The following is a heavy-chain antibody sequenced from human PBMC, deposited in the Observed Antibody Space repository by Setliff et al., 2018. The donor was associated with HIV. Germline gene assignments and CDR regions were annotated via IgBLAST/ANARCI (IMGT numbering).Heavy chain of an antibody. CDR1: GGTFSSNA. V-gene: IGHV1-69*10. Sequence: GASVKVSCKTSGGTFSSNAISWARQAPGQGLEWMGGIIPILSIANYAQKFQGRVTITADKSTNTAYMELRSLRSDDTAVYYCARLQTLYYYMDVWGKGTPVTVSS. D-gene: IGHD4-4*01. J-gene: IGHJ6*03. CDR2: IIPILSIA. CDR3: ARLQTLYYYMDV.